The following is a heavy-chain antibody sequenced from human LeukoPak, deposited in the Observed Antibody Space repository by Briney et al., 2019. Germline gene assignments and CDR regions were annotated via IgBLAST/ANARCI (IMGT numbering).Heavy chain of an antibody. V-gene: IGHV4-59*01. CDR2: IYYSGST. J-gene: IGHJ5*02. Sequence: SETLSLTCTVSGGSISSYYWSWIRQPPGKGLEWIGYIYYSGSTNYNPPLKSRVTISVDTSKNQFSLKLSSVTAADTAVYYCARDSSGWYHWFDPWGQGTLVTVSS. D-gene: IGHD6-19*01. CDR3: ARDSSGWYHWFDP. CDR1: GGSISSYY.